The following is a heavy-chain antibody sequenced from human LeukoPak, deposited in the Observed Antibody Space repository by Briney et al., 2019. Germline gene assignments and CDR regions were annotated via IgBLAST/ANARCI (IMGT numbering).Heavy chain of an antibody. J-gene: IGHJ6*03. Sequence: GGSLRLSCAASGFTFSSYSMNWVRQAPGKGLEWVSYISSSGSTIYYADSVKGRFTISRDNAKNSLYLQMNSLRAEDTAVYYCARDREMASSSWYNYYYYYMDVWGKGTTVTVSS. CDR2: ISSSGSTI. CDR3: ARDREMASSSWYNYYYYYMDV. V-gene: IGHV3-48*04. D-gene: IGHD6-13*01. CDR1: GFTFSSYS.